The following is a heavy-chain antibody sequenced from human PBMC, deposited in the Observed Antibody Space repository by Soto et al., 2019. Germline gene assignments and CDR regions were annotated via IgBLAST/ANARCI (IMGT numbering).Heavy chain of an antibody. V-gene: IGHV4-39*01. CDR3: ARQPGSHFWSGYYYYYMDV. Sequence: SETLSLTCTVSGGSISSSSYYWGWIRQPPGKGLEWIGSIYYSGSTYYNPSLKSRVTISVDTSKNQFSLKLSSVTAADTAVYYCARQPGSHFWSGYYYYYMDVWGKGTTVTVSS. CDR1: GGSISSSSYY. J-gene: IGHJ6*03. D-gene: IGHD3-3*02. CDR2: IYYSGST.